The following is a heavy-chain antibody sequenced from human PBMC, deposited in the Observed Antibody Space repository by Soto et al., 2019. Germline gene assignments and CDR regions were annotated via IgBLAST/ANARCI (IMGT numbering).Heavy chain of an antibody. CDR3: ARVWGGAFDI. CDR2: IYYSGST. Sequence: QVQLQESGPGLVKPSETLSLTCTVSGGSISSYYWSWIRQPPGKGLEWIGYIYYSGSTNYNPSLKRRVTISLDTSKTQSSLKLSSVTAADTAVYYCARVWGGAFDIWGQGTMVTVSS. V-gene: IGHV4-59*01. J-gene: IGHJ3*02. D-gene: IGHD3-10*01. CDR1: GGSISSYY.